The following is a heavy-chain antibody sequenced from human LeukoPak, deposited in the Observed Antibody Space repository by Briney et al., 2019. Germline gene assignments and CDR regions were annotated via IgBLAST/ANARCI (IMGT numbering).Heavy chain of an antibody. V-gene: IGHV4-34*01. D-gene: IGHD1/OR15-1a*01. CDR3: AAKITTADY. CDR1: GGSFSDYY. J-gene: IGHJ4*02. Sequence: SETLSLTCAVYGGSFSDYYWIWIRQPPGKGLEWIGENNHSGSTNYNPSLKSRVTISVDTSKNQFSLKLSSVTAADTAVYYCAAKITTADYWGQGTLVTVSS. CDR2: NNHSGST.